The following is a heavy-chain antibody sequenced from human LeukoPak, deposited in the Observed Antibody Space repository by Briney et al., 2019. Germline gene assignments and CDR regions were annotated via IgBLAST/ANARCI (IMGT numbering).Heavy chain of an antibody. D-gene: IGHD3-10*01. V-gene: IGHV4-59*01. Sequence: SETLSLTCTVSGGSISSYYWSWIRQPPGKGLEWIGYIYYSGSTNYNPSLKSRVTISVDTSKTQFSLKLSSVTAADTAVYYCARVTTMVRGVTYFDYWGQGTLVTVSS. CDR1: GGSISSYY. CDR3: ARVTTMVRGVTYFDY. CDR2: IYYSGST. J-gene: IGHJ4*02.